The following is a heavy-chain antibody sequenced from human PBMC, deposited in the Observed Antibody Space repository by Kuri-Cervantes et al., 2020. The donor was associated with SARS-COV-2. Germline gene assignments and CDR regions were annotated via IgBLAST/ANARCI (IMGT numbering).Heavy chain of an antibody. J-gene: IGHJ4*02. Sequence: GGSLRLCCAASGFTFSSYSMNWVRQAPGKGLEWVSSISSSSSYIYYADSVKGRFTISRDNAKNSLYLQMNSLRAEDTAVYYCARDFLLLAAQDYWGQGTLVTVSS. CDR2: ISSSSSYI. D-gene: IGHD6-13*01. V-gene: IGHV3-21*01. CDR1: GFTFSSYS. CDR3: ARDFLLLAAQDY.